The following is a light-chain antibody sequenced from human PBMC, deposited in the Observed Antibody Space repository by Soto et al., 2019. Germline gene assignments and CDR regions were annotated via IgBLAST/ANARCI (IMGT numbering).Light chain of an antibody. J-gene: IGKJ5*01. V-gene: IGKV3D-20*01. CDR3: QQYGSSPIT. CDR1: QSVSSSY. CDR2: DAS. Sequence: EIVLTQSPGTLSLSPGERATLSCRASQSVSSSYVAWYQHRPGLAPRLLIHDASSRATGIPDRFSGTKSGTDFTLTIRRLEPEDAAVYYCQQYGSSPITFGQGTRLESK.